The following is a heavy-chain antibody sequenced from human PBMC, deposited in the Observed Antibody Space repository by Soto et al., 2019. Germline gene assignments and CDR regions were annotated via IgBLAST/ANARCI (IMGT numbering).Heavy chain of an antibody. CDR1: GGSVSSTSTA. V-gene: IGHV6-1*01. D-gene: IGHD6-19*01. J-gene: IGHJ4*02. CDR3: ARGSYYSGWV. Sequence: SQTLSLTCAISGGSVSSTSTAWSWIRQSPSRGLEWLGRTYYRSNWYTDYAVSVKSRITISPDTSKNQFSLQLNSVTPEDTAVYYCARGSYYSGWVWGQGTRVTVS. CDR2: TYYRSNWYT.